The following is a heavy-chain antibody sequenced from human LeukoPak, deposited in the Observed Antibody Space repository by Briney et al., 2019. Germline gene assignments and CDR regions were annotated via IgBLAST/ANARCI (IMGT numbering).Heavy chain of an antibody. V-gene: IGHV4-39*07. Sequence: SETLSLTCTVSGGSISSSSYYWGWIRQPPGKGLEWIGSMYYSGSTYYNPSLKSRVTISVDTSKNQFSLKLSSVTAADTAVYYCVRDSRGGSWEDAFDIWGQGTMVTVSS. CDR1: GGSISSSSYY. CDR3: VRDSRGGSWEDAFDI. J-gene: IGHJ3*02. D-gene: IGHD6-13*01. CDR2: MYYSGST.